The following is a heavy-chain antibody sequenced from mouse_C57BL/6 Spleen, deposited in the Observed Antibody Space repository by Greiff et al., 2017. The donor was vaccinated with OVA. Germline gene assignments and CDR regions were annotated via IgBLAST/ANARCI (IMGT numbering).Heavy chain of an antibody. V-gene: IGHV1-59*01. D-gene: IGHD4-1*01. CDR1: GYTFTSYW. Sequence: QVQLQQPGAELVRPGTSVKLSCKASGYTFTSYWMHWVKQRPGQGLEWIGVIDPSDSYTNYNQKFKGKATLTVDTSSSTAYMQLSSLTSEDSAVYYCERDWEYYCDYWGKGTTLTVSS. CDR3: ERDWEYYCDY. CDR2: IDPSDSYT. J-gene: IGHJ2*01.